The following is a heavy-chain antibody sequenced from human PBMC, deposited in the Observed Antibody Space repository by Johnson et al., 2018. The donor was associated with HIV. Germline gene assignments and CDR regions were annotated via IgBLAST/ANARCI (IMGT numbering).Heavy chain of an antibody. CDR1: GFTFSSYG. CDR3: ARRKVEVPNQWFDAFDI. J-gene: IGHJ3*02. D-gene: IGHD3-10*01. Sequence: QVQLVESGGGLVKPGRSLRLSCAASGFTFSSYGMHWVRQAPGKGLEWVAVIWYDGSNKYYADSVKGRFTISRDNSKNTLYLKMNSLRAEDTAVYYCARRKVEVPNQWFDAFDIWGQGTMVTVSS. V-gene: IGHV3-33*08. CDR2: IWYDGSNK.